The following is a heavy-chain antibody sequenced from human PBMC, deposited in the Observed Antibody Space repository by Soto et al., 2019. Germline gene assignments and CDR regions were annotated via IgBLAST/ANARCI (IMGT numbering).Heavy chain of an antibody. CDR2: ISTYSGDT. Sequence: QVHLVQSGVEVKTPGASVKVSCQASGYTFFTYDISWVRQAPGQGLEWMGWISTYSGDTKYAQKFQGRVTMSTDPSTTTAYLELRSLRSDDTAVYDCARHHGPPTSEEWFDHWGQGTLVTVSS. V-gene: IGHV1-18*01. CDR3: ARHHGPPTSEEWFDH. CDR1: GYTFFTYD. J-gene: IGHJ5*02. D-gene: IGHD4-17*01.